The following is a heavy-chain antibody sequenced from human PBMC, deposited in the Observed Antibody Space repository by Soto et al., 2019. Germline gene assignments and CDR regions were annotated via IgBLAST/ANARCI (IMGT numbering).Heavy chain of an antibody. Sequence: VGSLRLSCAASGFTFSSYAMSWFRQAPGKGLEWVSAISGSGGSTYYAASVKGRFTIPRDNPKNTLYLQMNSLRAEDTAVYYCAKVYSSSWYEAFDIWGQGTMVTVSS. CDR2: ISGSGGST. CDR3: AKVYSSSWYEAFDI. CDR1: GFTFSSYA. D-gene: IGHD6-13*01. V-gene: IGHV3-23*01. J-gene: IGHJ3*02.